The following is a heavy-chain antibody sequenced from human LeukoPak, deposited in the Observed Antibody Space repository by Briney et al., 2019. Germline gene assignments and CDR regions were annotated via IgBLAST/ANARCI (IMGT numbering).Heavy chain of an antibody. J-gene: IGHJ5*01. Sequence: GGSLRLSCAASGFTFSSYAMSWARQAPGKGLEWVSSISGSGGSTYHADSVKGRFTISRDNSKNTLYLQMNNLRAEDTAVYYCAKDSSGYYYGPLDSWGHGTLVTVSS. D-gene: IGHD3-22*01. CDR1: GFTFSSYA. CDR3: AKDSSGYYYGPLDS. CDR2: ISGSGGST. V-gene: IGHV3-23*01.